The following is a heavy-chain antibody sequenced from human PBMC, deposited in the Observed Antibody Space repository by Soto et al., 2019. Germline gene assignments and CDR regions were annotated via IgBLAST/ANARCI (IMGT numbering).Heavy chain of an antibody. CDR2: FYPGDSTS. J-gene: IGHJ3*02. Sequence: PXESLKISCKTSGYSFISYWVAWVRQLPGKGLEWMGTFYPGDSTSTYSPSFQGQVTISVDKSISTAYLQLSSLKASDTAMYYCARIIGYCRNNDCSWTFDIWGQGTMVTVSS. CDR1: GYSFISYW. V-gene: IGHV5-51*01. D-gene: IGHD2-15*01. CDR3: ARIIGYCRNNDCSWTFDI.